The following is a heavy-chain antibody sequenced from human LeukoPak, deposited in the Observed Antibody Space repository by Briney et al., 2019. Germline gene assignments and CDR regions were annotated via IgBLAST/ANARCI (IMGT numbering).Heavy chain of an antibody. J-gene: IGHJ4*02. D-gene: IGHD4-17*01. CDR1: GFTFSSYG. Sequence: PGGSLRLSCAASGFTFSSYGMHWVRQAPGKGLEWVAVIWNDGSHEYYADSEKGRFTISRDNSRNTVYLQMSDLRGEDTAVYYCAKDATEYGDSHFDCWGQGSRGTGPS. V-gene: IGHV3-33*06. CDR2: IWNDGSHE. CDR3: AKDATEYGDSHFDC.